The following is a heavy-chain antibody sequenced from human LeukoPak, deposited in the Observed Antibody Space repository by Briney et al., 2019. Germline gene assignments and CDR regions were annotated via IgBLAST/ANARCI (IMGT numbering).Heavy chain of an antibody. CDR2: IYYCGSP. CDR3: AREMGIEEQWLANWFDP. Sequence: SETLSLTCAVSGGSISSSSYYWGWIRQPPGRGLEWLGSIYYCGSPYYNPSLKRRVTIPVDTSKNQLSLKLSSVTAADAAVYYCAREMGIEEQWLANWFDPWGQGTLVTVSS. CDR1: GGSISSSSYY. J-gene: IGHJ5*02. V-gene: IGHV4-39*07. D-gene: IGHD6-19*01.